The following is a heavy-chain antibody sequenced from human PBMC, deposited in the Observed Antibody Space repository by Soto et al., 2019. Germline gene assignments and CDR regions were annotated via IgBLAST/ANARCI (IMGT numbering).Heavy chain of an antibody. CDR3: ARRHRPFDF. Sequence: SETLSLTCTVSGGSISSYYWSWIRQPPGKGLEWIGYIYYSGSTSYNPSLKSRVTISVDTSKNQFSLKLSSVTAADTSVYYCARRHRPFDFWGQGTLVTVSS. CDR1: GGSISSYY. J-gene: IGHJ4*02. CDR2: IYYSGST. V-gene: IGHV4-59*01.